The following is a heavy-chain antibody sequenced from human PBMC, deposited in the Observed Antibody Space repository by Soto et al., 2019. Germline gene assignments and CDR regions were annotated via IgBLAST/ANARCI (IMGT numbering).Heavy chain of an antibody. CDR1: GYTFTSYA. CDR3: ARVIFDYGDYDDYYYYMEV. V-gene: IGHV1-3*01. D-gene: IGHD4-17*01. Sequence: ASVKVSCKASGYTFTSYAMHWVRQAPGQRLEWMGWINAGNGNTKYSQKFQGRVTITRDTSASTAYMELSSLRSEDTAVYYCARVIFDYGDYDDYYYYMEVWGKGTTVTVSS. CDR2: INAGNGNT. J-gene: IGHJ6*03.